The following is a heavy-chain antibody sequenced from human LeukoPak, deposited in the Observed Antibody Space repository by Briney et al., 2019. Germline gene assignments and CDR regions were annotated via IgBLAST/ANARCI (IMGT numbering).Heavy chain of an antibody. Sequence: PGGSLRLSCAASGFTFSSYAMSWVRQAPGKGLEWVSAISGSGGSTYYADSVKGRFTISRDNSKNTLYLQMNSLRAEDTAVYYCAKDQRIVVVPAALFDPWGQGTLVTVSS. V-gene: IGHV3-23*01. CDR3: AKDQRIVVVPAALFDP. D-gene: IGHD2-2*01. CDR1: GFTFSSYA. CDR2: ISGSGGST. J-gene: IGHJ5*02.